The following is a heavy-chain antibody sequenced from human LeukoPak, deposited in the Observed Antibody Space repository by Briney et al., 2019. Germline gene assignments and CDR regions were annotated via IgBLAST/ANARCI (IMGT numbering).Heavy chain of an antibody. CDR3: ARDVVYCSGGSCSGPRADY. CDR2: IYYTGNT. CDR1: GVSISSSNSY. D-gene: IGHD2-15*01. Sequence: SETLSLTCTVSGVSISSSNSYWGWIRQPPGKGLEWIGSIYYTGNTYYNPSLKSRVTISVDTSKNQFSLKLSSVTAADTAVYYCARDVVYCSGGSCSGPRADYWGQGTLVTVSS. J-gene: IGHJ4*02. V-gene: IGHV4-39*07.